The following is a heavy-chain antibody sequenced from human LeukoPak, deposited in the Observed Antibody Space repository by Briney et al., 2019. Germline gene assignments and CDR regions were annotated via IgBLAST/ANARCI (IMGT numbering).Heavy chain of an antibody. D-gene: IGHD3-3*02. CDR1: GFTFSSYW. CDR2: IKHDGSEK. CDR3: ARARGALGYYFDY. V-gene: IGHV3-7*03. Sequence: GGSLRLSCAASGFTFSSYWMSWVRQAPGKGPEWVANIKHDGSEKDYVDSLKGRFTISRDNAKNSLYLQMNSLRAEDTAVYYCARARGALGYYFDYWGQGTLVTVSS. J-gene: IGHJ4*02.